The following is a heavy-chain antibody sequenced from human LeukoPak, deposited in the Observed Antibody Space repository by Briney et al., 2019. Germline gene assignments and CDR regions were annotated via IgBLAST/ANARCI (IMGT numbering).Heavy chain of an antibody. V-gene: IGHV3-48*01. Sequence: PGGSLRLSCAASGFAFSTYSMSWVRQAPGKGLEWVSYVGRTKWYADSVKGRFTISRDNVKNSLDLQMNSLRVEDTAVYYCARDRDYAFDIWGQGTMVTVSS. CDR2: VGRTK. J-gene: IGHJ3*02. D-gene: IGHD3-16*01. CDR3: ARDRDYAFDI. CDR1: GFAFSTYS.